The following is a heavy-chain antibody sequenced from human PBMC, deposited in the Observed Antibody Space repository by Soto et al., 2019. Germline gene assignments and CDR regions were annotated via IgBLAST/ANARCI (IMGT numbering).Heavy chain of an antibody. CDR1: GYTLTELS. J-gene: IGHJ4*02. Sequence: ASVKVSCKVSGYTLTELSMHWVRQAPGKGLEWMGGFDPEDGETIYAQKFQGRVTMTEDTSTDTAYMELSSLRSEDTAVYYCAAAQSVVVVVAALTYFDYWGQGTLVTV. CDR2: FDPEDGET. CDR3: AAAQSVVVVVAALTYFDY. D-gene: IGHD2-15*01. V-gene: IGHV1-24*01.